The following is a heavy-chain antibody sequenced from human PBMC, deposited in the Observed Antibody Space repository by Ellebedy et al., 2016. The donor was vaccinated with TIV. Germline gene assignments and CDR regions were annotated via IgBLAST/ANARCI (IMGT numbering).Heavy chain of an antibody. CDR2: IYYSGST. Sequence: SETLSLXXTVSGGSISSYYWSWIRQPPGKGLEWIGYIYYSGSTNYNPSLKSRVTISVDTSKNQFSLKLSSVTAADTAVYYCARAPATGYHLYFDYWGQGTLVTVSS. CDR1: GGSISSYY. V-gene: IGHV4-59*01. J-gene: IGHJ4*02. CDR3: ARAPATGYHLYFDY. D-gene: IGHD3-9*01.